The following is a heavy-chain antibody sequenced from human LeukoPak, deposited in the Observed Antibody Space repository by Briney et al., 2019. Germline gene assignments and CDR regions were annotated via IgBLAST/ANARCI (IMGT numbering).Heavy chain of an antibody. CDR3: AKGLLYASGTYYPAGDAFDI. CDR2: ISWNAGSI. Sequence: TGGSLRLSCAASGFTFDDYAMHWVRQVPGKGLEWVSGISWNAGSIGYADSVKGRFTISRDNPKNSLYLQMNELRPEDMALYYCAKGLLYASGTYYPAGDAFDIWGQGTLVTVSS. J-gene: IGHJ3*02. D-gene: IGHD3-10*01. CDR1: GFTFDDYA. V-gene: IGHV3-9*03.